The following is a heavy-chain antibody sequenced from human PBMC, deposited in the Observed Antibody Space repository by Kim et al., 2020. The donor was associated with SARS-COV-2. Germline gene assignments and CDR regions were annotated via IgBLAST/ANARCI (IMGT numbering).Heavy chain of an antibody. D-gene: IGHD5-12*01. Sequence: GGSLRLSCAASGFTFSSYAMSWVRQAPGKGLEWVSAISGSGGSTYYADSVKGRFTISRDNSKNTLYLQMNSLRAEDTAVYYCANVEEDIVATNYWGQGTLVTVSS. V-gene: IGHV3-23*01. CDR1: GFTFSSYA. CDR2: ISGSGGST. CDR3: ANVEEDIVATNY. J-gene: IGHJ4*02.